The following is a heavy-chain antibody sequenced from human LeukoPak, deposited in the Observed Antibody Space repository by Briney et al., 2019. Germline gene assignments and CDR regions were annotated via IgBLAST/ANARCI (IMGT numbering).Heavy chain of an antibody. CDR1: GFTFSSYA. CDR2: ISGSGGST. Sequence: QTGGSLRLSGAASGFTFSSYAMSWVRQAPGKGLEWVSAISGSGGSTYYAHSVKGRFTISRDNSKNTLYLQMNSLRAEDTAVYYCALDSGFYYGSGSYPDYWGQGTLVTVSS. J-gene: IGHJ4*02. CDR3: ALDSGFYYGSGSYPDY. V-gene: IGHV3-23*01. D-gene: IGHD3-10*01.